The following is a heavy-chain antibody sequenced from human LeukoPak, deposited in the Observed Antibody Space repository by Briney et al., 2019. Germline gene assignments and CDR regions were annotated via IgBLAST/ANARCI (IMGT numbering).Heavy chain of an antibody. CDR1: GGSISSGSYY. CDR2: IYTSGST. D-gene: IGHD6-19*01. V-gene: IGHV4-61*02. J-gene: IGHJ3*02. CDR3: ARETVAGSGMAFDI. Sequence: SETLSLTCTVSGGSISSGSYYWSWIRQPAGKGLEWIGRIYTSGSTNYNPSLKSRVTISVDTSKNQISLRLSSVTAADTAVYYCARETVAGSGMAFDIWGQGTMVTVS.